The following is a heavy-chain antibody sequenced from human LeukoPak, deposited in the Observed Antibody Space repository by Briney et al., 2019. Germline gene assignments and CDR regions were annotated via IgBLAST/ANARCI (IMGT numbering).Heavy chain of an antibody. J-gene: IGHJ4*02. Sequence: GGSLRLSCAASGFTLSRYWMHWVRQAPGKGLVWVSRINSDGSSTSYADSVKGRFTISRDNAKNTLYLQMNSLRAEDTAVYYCARPYSSGRWYFDYWGQGTLVTVSS. V-gene: IGHV3-74*01. CDR3: ARPYSSGRWYFDY. D-gene: IGHD6-19*01. CDR1: GFTLSRYW. CDR2: INSDGSST.